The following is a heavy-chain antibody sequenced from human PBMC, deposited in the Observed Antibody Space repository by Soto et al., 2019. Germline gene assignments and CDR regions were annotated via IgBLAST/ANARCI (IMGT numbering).Heavy chain of an antibody. CDR3: ARATDGYSSSWYEINWFDP. V-gene: IGHV4-59*01. CDR2: IYYSGST. CDR1: GGSISSYY. D-gene: IGHD6-13*01. J-gene: IGHJ5*02. Sequence: SETLSLTCTVSGGSISSYYWSWIRQPPGKGLEWIGYIYYSGSTNYNPSLKSRVTISVDTSKNQFSLKLSSVTAADTAVYYCARATDGYSSSWYEINWFDPWGQGTLVTVSS.